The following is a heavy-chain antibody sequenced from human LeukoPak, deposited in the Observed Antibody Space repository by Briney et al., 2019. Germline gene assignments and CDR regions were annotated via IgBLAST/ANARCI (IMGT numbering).Heavy chain of an antibody. V-gene: IGHV3-21*01. J-gene: IGHJ4*02. Sequence: GGSLRLSCAASGFTFSSYNMNWVRQAPGKGLEWVSSIKSRDTYMYYADSVKGRFTISRDNAKNSLYLQMNSLRAEDTAVYYCARGGVYNNDYWGQGTLATVSS. D-gene: IGHD1-14*01. CDR2: IKSRDTYM. CDR3: ARGGVYNNDY. CDR1: GFTFSSYN.